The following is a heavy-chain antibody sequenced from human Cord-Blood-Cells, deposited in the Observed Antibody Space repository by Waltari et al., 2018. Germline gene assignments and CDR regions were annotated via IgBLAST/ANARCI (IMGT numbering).Heavy chain of an antibody. CDR1: GGSISSYY. J-gene: IGHJ6*02. V-gene: IGHV4-59*01. Sequence: QVQLQESGPGLVKPSETLSLTCTVSGGSISSYYWSWIRQPPGKGLEWIGYIHYTGNTNYHPSLKSGVIISVDTSKNQFSLKLSSVTAADTAVYYCARLLSGSYYYYYGRDVWGQGTTVTVSS. CDR2: IHYTGNT. D-gene: IGHD1-26*01. CDR3: ARLLSGSYYYYYGRDV.